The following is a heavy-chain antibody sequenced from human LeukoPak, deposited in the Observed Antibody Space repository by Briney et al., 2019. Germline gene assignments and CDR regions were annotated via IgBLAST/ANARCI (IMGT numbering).Heavy chain of an antibody. D-gene: IGHD1-26*01. CDR3: ARVKYSGSYYGVDY. CDR1: GDSISSADYY. CDR2: IYYSGST. Sequence: SETLSLTCTVSGDSISSADYYWSWTRQPPGKGLEWIGYIYYSGSTYYNPSLKSRVIISADTSKNQFSLKLSSVTAADTAVYYCARVKYSGSYYGVDYWGQGTLVTVSS. J-gene: IGHJ4*02. V-gene: IGHV4-30-4*08.